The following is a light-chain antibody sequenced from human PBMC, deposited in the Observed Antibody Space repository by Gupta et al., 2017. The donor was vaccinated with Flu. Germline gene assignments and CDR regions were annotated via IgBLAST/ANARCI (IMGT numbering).Light chain of an antibody. CDR2: EAS. Sequence: DIQLTQSPSSLSASVGDRVTITCRASQGISSWLAWFQQKPEQAPKTLIYEASSLQSGVPSRFSGSGSGTDFTLTISSLQPEDFATYYCQQYHNYPLTFGGGTKVEIK. J-gene: IGKJ4*01. V-gene: IGKV1D-16*01. CDR1: QGISSW. CDR3: QQYHNYPLT.